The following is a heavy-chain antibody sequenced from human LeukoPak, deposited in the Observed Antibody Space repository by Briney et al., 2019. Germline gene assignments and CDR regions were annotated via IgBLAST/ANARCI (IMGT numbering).Heavy chain of an antibody. CDR1: GDSVSSNNVA. CDR2: TYYRSKWYN. CDR3: AREGRWAPSYLDY. D-gene: IGHD6-13*01. J-gene: IGHJ4*02. V-gene: IGHV6-1*01. Sequence: SQTLSLTCAISGDSVSSNNVAWNWIRQSPSRGLEWLGRTYYRSKWYNDYVVSVKSRITINPDTSKNQFSLQLNSVTPEDTAVYYCAREGRWAPSYLDYWGQGTLVTVSS.